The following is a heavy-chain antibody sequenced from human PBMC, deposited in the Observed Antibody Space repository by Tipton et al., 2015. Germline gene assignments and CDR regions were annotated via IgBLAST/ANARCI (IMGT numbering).Heavy chain of an antibody. J-gene: IGHJ4*02. V-gene: IGHV3-7*01. CDR2: IKPDGSES. CDR1: GFTFSSYE. Sequence: SLRLSCAASGFTFSSYEMNWVRQAPGKGLEWVANIKPDGSESYYVDSVKGRFTFSRDNAKNSLHLQMNSLRAEDTAVYYCARSGGYGWDYWGQGTLVTVSS. D-gene: IGHD5-12*01. CDR3: ARSGGYGWDY.